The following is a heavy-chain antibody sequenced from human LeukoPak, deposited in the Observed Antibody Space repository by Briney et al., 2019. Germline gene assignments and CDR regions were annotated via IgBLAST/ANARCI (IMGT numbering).Heavy chain of an antibody. CDR2: IYYSGST. J-gene: IGHJ4*02. D-gene: IGHD3-10*01. V-gene: IGHV4-59*01. CDR1: GGSISSYY. Sequence: SETLSLTCTVSGGSISSYYWSWIRQPPGKGLEWIGYIYYSGSTNYNPSLKSRVTISVDTSKNQFPLKLSSVTAADTAVYYCARGSGSYYTFDYWGQGTLVTVSS. CDR3: ARGSGSYYTFDY.